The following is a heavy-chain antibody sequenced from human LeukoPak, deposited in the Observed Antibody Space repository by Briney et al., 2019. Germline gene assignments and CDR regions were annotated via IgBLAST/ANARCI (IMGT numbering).Heavy chain of an antibody. CDR3: ARPSGYSSSWDAFDI. J-gene: IGHJ3*02. D-gene: IGHD6-13*01. Sequence: GESLKISCKGSGYSFTNYWIVWVRQMPGRGLEYMGFIYPGDSNTRYSPSFQGQVTISADKSISTAYLQWSSLKASDTAMYYCARPSGYSSSWDAFDIWGQGTMVTVSS. V-gene: IGHV5-51*01. CDR2: IYPGDSNT. CDR1: GYSFTNYW.